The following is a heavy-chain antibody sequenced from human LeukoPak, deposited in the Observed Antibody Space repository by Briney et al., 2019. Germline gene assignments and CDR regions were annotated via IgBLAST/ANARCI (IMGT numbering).Heavy chain of an antibody. CDR2: ISSSSSYI. V-gene: IGHV3-21*01. Sequence: GGSLRLSCAASGFTFSSYSMNWVRQAPGKGLEWVSSISSSSSYIYYADSVKGRFTISRDNAKNSLCLQMNSLRAEDTAVYYCARVWEYYYYGSGSFDYWGQGTLVTVSS. CDR1: GFTFSSYS. D-gene: IGHD3-10*01. J-gene: IGHJ4*02. CDR3: ARVWEYYYYGSGSFDY.